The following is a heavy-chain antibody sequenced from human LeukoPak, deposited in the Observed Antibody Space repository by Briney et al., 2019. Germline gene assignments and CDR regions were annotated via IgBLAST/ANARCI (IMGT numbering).Heavy chain of an antibody. D-gene: IGHD3-22*01. Sequence: GGSLRLSCAASGFSFSKYWMSRVRQAPGKGLEWVANIKPDGSETYYGDSVKGRFTISRDNAKNSLYLQMNSLRAEDTAVYYCVRDLYRIVVVPHYFDYWGQGTLVTVSS. V-gene: IGHV3-7*01. CDR2: IKPDGSET. CDR3: VRDLYRIVVVPHYFDY. CDR1: GFSFSKYW. J-gene: IGHJ4*02.